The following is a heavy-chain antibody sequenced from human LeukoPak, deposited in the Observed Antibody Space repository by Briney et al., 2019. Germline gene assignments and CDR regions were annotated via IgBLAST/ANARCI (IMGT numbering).Heavy chain of an antibody. CDR3: ASAGVTYSSSWYYFDY. V-gene: IGHV4-4*07. D-gene: IGHD6-13*01. Sequence: SETLSLTCTVSGGSISSYYWSWIRQPAGKGLEWIGRIYTSGSTSYNPSLKSRVTMSVDTSKNQFSLKLSSVTAADTAVYYCASAGVTYSSSWYYFDYWGQGTLVTVSS. CDR2: IYTSGST. J-gene: IGHJ4*02. CDR1: GGSISSYY.